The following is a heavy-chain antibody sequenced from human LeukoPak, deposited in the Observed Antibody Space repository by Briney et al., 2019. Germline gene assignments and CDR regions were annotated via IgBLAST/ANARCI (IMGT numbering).Heavy chain of an antibody. D-gene: IGHD1-26*01. J-gene: IGHJ4*02. Sequence: GGSLRLSCAASGSIVSSNYMNWVRQAPGKGLEWVSVIYSGGSTYYADSVKGRFTISRDNSKNTVHLQMNDLRAEDTAVYYCARSWDARLNFDYWGQGTLVTVSS. CDR1: GSIVSSNY. CDR2: IYSGGST. V-gene: IGHV3-66*02. CDR3: ARSWDARLNFDY.